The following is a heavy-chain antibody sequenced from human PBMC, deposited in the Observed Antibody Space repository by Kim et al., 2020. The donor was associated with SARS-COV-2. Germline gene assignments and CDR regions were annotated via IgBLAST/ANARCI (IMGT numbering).Heavy chain of an antibody. CDR2: ISYDGSNK. CDR1: GFTFSSYG. J-gene: IGHJ4*01. CDR3: AKRSYGDYGGYYFDY. Sequence: GGSLRLSCAASGFTFSSYGMHWVRQAPGKGLEWVAVISYDGSNKYYADSVKGRFTISRDNSKNTLYLQMNSLRAEDTAVYYCAKRSYGDYGGYYFDYLG. V-gene: IGHV3-30*18. D-gene: IGHD4-17*01.